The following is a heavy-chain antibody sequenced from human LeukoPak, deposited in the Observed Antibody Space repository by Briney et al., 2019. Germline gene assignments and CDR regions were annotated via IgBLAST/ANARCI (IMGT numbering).Heavy chain of an antibody. D-gene: IGHD3-10*01. V-gene: IGHV3-23*01. CDR2: ISGSGGST. Sequence: AGGSLTLSCAASGFTFSSYAMSWVRQAPGKGLEWVSAISGSGGSTYYPDPVKGRFTISRDNSKNTLYLQMNSLRAEDTAVYYCTLLLWFGEEDAFDIGGQGTMVTVSS. J-gene: IGHJ3*02. CDR3: TLLLWFGEEDAFDI. CDR1: GFTFSSYA.